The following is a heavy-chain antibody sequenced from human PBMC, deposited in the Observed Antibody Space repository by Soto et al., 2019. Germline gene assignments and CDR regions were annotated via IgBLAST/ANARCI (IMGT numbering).Heavy chain of an antibody. V-gene: IGHV3-7*01. CDR2: IKQDGSET. CDR3: ARALVHGGDF. Sequence: GGSLRLSCAASGFTFSNYWMAWVRQAPGKGLEWVANIKQDGSETNFVDSVKGRFTISRDNAKNSLHLQMNSPRAEDTAVYYCARALVHGGDFWGQGTLVTVSS. J-gene: IGHJ4*02. D-gene: IGHD3-10*01. CDR1: GFTFSNYW.